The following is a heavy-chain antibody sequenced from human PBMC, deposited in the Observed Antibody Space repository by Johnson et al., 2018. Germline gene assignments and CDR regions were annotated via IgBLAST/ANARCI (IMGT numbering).Heavy chain of an antibody. CDR3: VRHAVVCSSTSCYRGYFQH. D-gene: IGHD2-2*01. V-gene: IGHV4-39*01. J-gene: IGHJ1*01. CDR1: GGSISSSSYY. Sequence: QVQLQESGPGLVKPSETPSLTCTVSGGSISSSSYYWGWIRQSPGKGLEWIGSIYDSGSTYYNPSLKSRVTVSVDTSKNQFSLKLSSVTAADTAGYYCVRHAVVCSSTSCYRGYFQHWGQGTLVTVSS. CDR2: IYDSGST.